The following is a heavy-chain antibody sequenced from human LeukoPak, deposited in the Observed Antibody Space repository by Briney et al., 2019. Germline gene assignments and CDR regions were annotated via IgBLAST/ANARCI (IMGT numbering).Heavy chain of an antibody. CDR2: IRGSGGSA. CDR3: AKEDHRGSDPPWFDP. J-gene: IGHJ5*02. V-gene: IGHV3-23*01. D-gene: IGHD3-10*01. CDR1: GFTFSTYV. Sequence: GGSLRLSCAASGFTFSTYVMSWVRQAPGKGLEWVSAIRGSGGSAFYAESVKGRFTISRDNSKNILYLQMNSLRAEDTAIYYCAKEDHRGSDPPWFDPWGQGTLVTVSS.